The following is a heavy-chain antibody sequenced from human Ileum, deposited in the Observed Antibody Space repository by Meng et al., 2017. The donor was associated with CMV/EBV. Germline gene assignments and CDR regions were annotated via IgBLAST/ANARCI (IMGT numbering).Heavy chain of an antibody. Sequence: AAEYTFRTYAVSWVRQAPGTGLEWVSAIRGGGGGTYYADSVKGRFTFSRDNSETTLFLQMNSLRAEDTAVYYCAKGHSIGYNYLDSWGQGTLVTVSS. CDR1: EYTFRTYA. CDR3: AKGHSIGYNYLDS. J-gene: IGHJ4*02. D-gene: IGHD6-19*01. CDR2: IRGGGGGT. V-gene: IGHV3-23*01.